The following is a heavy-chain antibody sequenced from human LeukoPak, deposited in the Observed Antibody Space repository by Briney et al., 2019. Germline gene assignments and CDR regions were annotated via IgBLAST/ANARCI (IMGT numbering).Heavy chain of an antibody. CDR1: EFTFSSYT. J-gene: IGHJ3*02. CDR3: ARGGPLYSSGWYAAFDI. CDR2: ISSSSSYI. V-gene: IGHV3-21*01. Sequence: GGSLRLSCAASEFTFSSYTMNWVRQAPGKGLEWVSSISSSSSYIYYADSVKGRFTISRDNAKNSLYLQMNSLRAEDTAVYYCARGGPLYSSGWYAAFDIWGQGTMVTVSS. D-gene: IGHD6-19*01.